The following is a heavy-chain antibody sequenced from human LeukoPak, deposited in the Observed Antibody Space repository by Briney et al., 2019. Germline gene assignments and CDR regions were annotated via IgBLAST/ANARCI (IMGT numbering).Heavy chain of an antibody. CDR3: ASKSTDHGELRFDY. D-gene: IGHD4-17*01. V-gene: IGHV4-59*01. CDR1: GDSTNTYF. CDR2: FYYTGTT. J-gene: IGHJ4*02. Sequence: SETLSLTCTISGDSTNTYFWSWIRQPPGKGLEWIGYFYYTGTTNYNPSLKSRVTVSVDTSKNQFSLKVNSVTAADTGVYYCASKSTDHGELRFDYWGQGTLVTVSS.